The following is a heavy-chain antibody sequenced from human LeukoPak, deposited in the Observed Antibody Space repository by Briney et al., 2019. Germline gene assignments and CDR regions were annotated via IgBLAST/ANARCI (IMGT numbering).Heavy chain of an antibody. D-gene: IGHD3-3*01. Sequence: SETLSLTCDVSGGSITDGYWWSWVRQSPGKGLEWIAEIHHSGSSNYNPSLKSRVTISVDKSKNQFSVVLTPVAAADTAVYYCASGPAKKYDFWSGYWAVDYWGQGTLVTVSS. CDR1: GGSITDGYW. V-gene: IGHV4-4*02. J-gene: IGHJ4*02. CDR2: IHHSGSS. CDR3: ASGPAKKYDFWSGYWAVDY.